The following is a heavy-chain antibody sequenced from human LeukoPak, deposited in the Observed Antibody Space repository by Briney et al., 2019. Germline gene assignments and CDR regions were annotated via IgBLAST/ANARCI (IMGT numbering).Heavy chain of an antibody. J-gene: IGHJ4*02. D-gene: IGHD4-17*01. CDR3: ARGRSTVTQLGIDY. Sequence: SETLSLTCTVSGGSISSYYWSWIRQPPGKGLEWIGYIYYSGSTNYNPSLKSRVTISVDTSKNQFSLKLISVTAADTAVYYCARGRSTVTQLGIDYWGQGTLVTVSS. CDR2: IYYSGST. CDR1: GGSISSYY. V-gene: IGHV4-59*01.